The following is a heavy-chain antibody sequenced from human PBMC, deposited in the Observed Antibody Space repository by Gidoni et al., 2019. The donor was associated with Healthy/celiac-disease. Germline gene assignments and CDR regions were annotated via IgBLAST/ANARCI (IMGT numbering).Heavy chain of an antibody. Sequence: EVQLVEPGGGLVKPGGSLRLSCAASGLAFSSYSMNWVRQAPGKGLECVSSISSSSSYIYYADSVKGRFTISRDNAKNSLYLQMNSLRAEDTAVYYCARDGPGSSSPGGYWGQGTLVTVSS. CDR3: ARDGPGSSSPGGY. J-gene: IGHJ4*02. CDR1: GLAFSSYS. V-gene: IGHV3-21*01. D-gene: IGHD6-6*01. CDR2: ISSSSSYI.